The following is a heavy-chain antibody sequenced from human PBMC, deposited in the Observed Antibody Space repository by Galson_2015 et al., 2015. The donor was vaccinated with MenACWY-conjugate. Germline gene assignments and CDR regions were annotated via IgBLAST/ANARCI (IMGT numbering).Heavy chain of an antibody. V-gene: IGHV3-48*02. CDR2: ISSDGSTK. CDR1: RFTFSSYS. D-gene: IGHD6-19*01. CDR3: AKDGGVAVAGRFDP. J-gene: IGHJ5*02. Sequence: SLRLSCAASRFTFSSYSMNWVRQAPGKGLEWISCISSDGSTKYYADSVKGRFTISRDNAKNSLYLQMNSLRDEDTAVYYCAKDGGVAVAGRFDPWGQGTLVTVAS.